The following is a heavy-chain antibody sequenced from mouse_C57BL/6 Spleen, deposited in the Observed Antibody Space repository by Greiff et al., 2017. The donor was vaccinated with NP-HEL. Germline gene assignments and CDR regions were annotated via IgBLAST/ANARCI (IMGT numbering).Heavy chain of an antibody. Sequence: MLVESGEGLVKPGGSLKLSCAASGFTFSSYAMSWVRQTPEKRLEWVAYISSGGDYIYYADTVKGRFTISRDNARNTLYLQMSSLKSEDTAMYYCTRDGSSSYYYAMDYWGQGTSVTVSS. CDR1: GFTFSSYA. J-gene: IGHJ4*01. CDR2: ISSGGDYI. V-gene: IGHV5-9-1*02. D-gene: IGHD1-1*01. CDR3: TRDGSSSYYYAMDY.